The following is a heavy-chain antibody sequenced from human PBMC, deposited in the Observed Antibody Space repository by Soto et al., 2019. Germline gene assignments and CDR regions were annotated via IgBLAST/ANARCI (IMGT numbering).Heavy chain of an antibody. CDR1: GYTFTSYG. J-gene: IGHJ5*02. V-gene: IGHV1-18*01. CDR2: ISAYNGNT. D-gene: IGHD3-10*01. CDR3: ARGYYYGSGSLSLNWYDP. Sequence: GSVKVSCKASGYTFTSYGISWVRQAPGQGLEWMGWISAYNGNTNYAQKLQGRVTMTTDTSTSTAYMELRSLRSDDTAVYYCARGYYYGSGSLSLNWYDPWGQGTLVTVSS.